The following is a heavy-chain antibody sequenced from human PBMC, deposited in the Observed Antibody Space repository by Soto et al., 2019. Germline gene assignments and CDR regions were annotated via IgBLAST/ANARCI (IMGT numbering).Heavy chain of an antibody. Sequence: PSETLSLTCTVSGGSVTNSSYYWGWIRQSPGKGLEWIGSVYYRGRSYSKSSVKSRVTISVDTSKNQFSLNWNSVTASDTAVYFCVSQRTTVLTQAYFDYWGPGALVTVSS. CDR2: VYYRGRS. J-gene: IGHJ4*02. CDR1: GGSVTNSSYY. V-gene: IGHV4-39*01. D-gene: IGHD4-4*01. CDR3: VSQRTTVLTQAYFDY.